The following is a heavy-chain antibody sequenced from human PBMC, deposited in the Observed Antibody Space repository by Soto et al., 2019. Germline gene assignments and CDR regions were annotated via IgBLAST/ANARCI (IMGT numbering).Heavy chain of an antibody. D-gene: IGHD2-2*01. CDR1: GYTFTGYG. Sequence: QVQLVQSGAEVKKPGASLRVSCNTSGYTFTGYGISWVRQAPGQGLEWMGWITVYNGNTNYAQKFQGRISMTTDKSPGTAYMELRSLRSDDTAVYYCARGVVPVEDYWGQGTLVTVSS. V-gene: IGHV1-18*01. CDR2: ITVYNGNT. CDR3: ARGVVPVEDY. J-gene: IGHJ4*02.